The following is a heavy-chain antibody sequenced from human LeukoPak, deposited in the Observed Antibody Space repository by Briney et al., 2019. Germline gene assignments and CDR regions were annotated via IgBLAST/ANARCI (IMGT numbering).Heavy chain of an antibody. V-gene: IGHV4-39*07. CDR3: ARIAAAAGGFDY. CDR2: IYYSGST. J-gene: IGHJ4*02. Sequence: SETLSLTCTVSGGSISSSSYYWGWIRQPPGKGLEWIGSIYYSGSTYYNPSLKSRVTISVDTSKNQFSLKLSSVTAADTAVYYCARIAAAAGGFDYWGQGTLVTVSS. CDR1: GGSISSSSYY. D-gene: IGHD6-13*01.